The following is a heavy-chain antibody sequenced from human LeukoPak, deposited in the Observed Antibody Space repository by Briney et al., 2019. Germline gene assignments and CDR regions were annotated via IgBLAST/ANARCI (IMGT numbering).Heavy chain of an antibody. CDR1: GDSVSNNIVA. Sequence: SQTLSLTCAISGDSVSNNIVAWNWIRLSPSRGLEWLGRTYYRSKWYNDYAISVKSRITITPDTSKKQFSLQLNSVTSEDTAVYYCAHSSGWKGVDYWGQGTLVTVSS. CDR2: TYYRSKWYN. D-gene: IGHD6-19*01. V-gene: IGHV6-1*01. J-gene: IGHJ4*02. CDR3: AHSSGWKGVDY.